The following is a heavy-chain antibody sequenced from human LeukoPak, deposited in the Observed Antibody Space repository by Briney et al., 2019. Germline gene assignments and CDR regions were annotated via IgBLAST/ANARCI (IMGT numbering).Heavy chain of an antibody. CDR1: GYTFTGYY. CDR2: INPNSGGT. D-gene: IGHD3-22*01. V-gene: IGHV1-2*02. Sequence: GASVKVSCKASGYTFTGYYMHWVRQAPGQGLEWMGWINPNSGGTYYAQKFQGRVTMTSDTSISTAYMELSRLRSDNTAVYYCARSSGYYSSLFYMHVWGKGTTVTVSS. CDR3: ARSSGYYSSLFYMHV. J-gene: IGHJ6*03.